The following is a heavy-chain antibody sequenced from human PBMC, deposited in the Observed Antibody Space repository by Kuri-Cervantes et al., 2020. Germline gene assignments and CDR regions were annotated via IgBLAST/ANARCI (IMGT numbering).Heavy chain of an antibody. CDR1: GFTFSSYW. D-gene: IGHD6-13*01. J-gene: IGHJ2*01. CDR3: ARDRGSSWYGLGYFDL. Sequence: GESLKISCAASGFTFSSYWTHWVRQAPGKGLVWVSRINSDGSSTSYADSVKGRFTISRDNAKNTLYLQMNSLRAEDTAVYYCARDRGSSWYGLGYFDLWGRGTLVTVSS. CDR2: INSDGSST. V-gene: IGHV3-74*01.